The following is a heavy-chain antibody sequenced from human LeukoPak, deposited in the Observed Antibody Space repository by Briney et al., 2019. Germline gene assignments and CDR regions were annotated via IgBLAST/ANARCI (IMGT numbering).Heavy chain of an antibody. V-gene: IGHV3-23*01. CDR3: AKGIYDSSGYYSDY. J-gene: IGHJ4*02. D-gene: IGHD3-22*01. CDR2: ISGSGGST. CDR1: GFTFSSYA. Sequence: GGSLRLSCAASGFTFSSYAMSWVRQAPGKGLEWVSAISGSGGSTYYADSVKGRFTISRDNSKNTLYLQINSLRAEDTAVYYCAKGIYDSSGYYSDYWGQGTLVTFSS.